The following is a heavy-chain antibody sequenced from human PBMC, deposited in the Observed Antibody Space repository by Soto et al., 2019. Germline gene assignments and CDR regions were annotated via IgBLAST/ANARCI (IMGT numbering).Heavy chain of an antibody. V-gene: IGHV5-51*01. D-gene: IGHD3-10*01. CDR1: GYSFTSYW. CDR2: IYPGDSDT. Sequence: PGESLKISCKGSGYSFTSYWIGWVRQMPGKGLEWMGIIYPGDSDTRYSPSFQGQVTISADKSISTAYLQWSSLKASGTAMYYCARCGSGPNYYYYGMDVWGQGTTVTVSS. CDR3: ARCGSGPNYYYYGMDV. J-gene: IGHJ6*02.